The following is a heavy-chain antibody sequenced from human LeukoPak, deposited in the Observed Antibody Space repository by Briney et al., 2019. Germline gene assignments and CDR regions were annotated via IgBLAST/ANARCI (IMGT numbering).Heavy chain of an antibody. V-gene: IGHV3-23*01. CDR1: GFTFSSYA. Sequence: GGSLRLSCAASGFTFSSYAMSWVRQAPGKGLEWVSAISGSGGSTYYADSVKGRFTISRDNSKNTLYLQMNSLRAEDTAVYYCAKDGFSYYGSGSYYTGIVYWGQGTLVTVSS. CDR3: AKDGFSYYGSGSYYTGIVY. D-gene: IGHD3-10*01. J-gene: IGHJ4*02. CDR2: ISGSGGST.